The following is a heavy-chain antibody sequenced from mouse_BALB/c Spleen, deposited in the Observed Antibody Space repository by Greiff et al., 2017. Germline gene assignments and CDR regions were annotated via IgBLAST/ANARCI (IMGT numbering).Heavy chain of an antibody. CDR1: GDSITSGY. V-gene: IGHV3-8*02. CDR3: ARHYYGYDYAMDY. D-gene: IGHD1-2*01. Sequence: EVKLQESGPSLVKPSQTLSLTCSVTGDSITSGYWNWIRKFPGNKLEYMGYISYSGSTYYNPSLKSRISITRDTSKNQYYLQLNSVTTEDTATYYCARHYYGYDYAMDYWGQGTSVTVSS. J-gene: IGHJ4*01. CDR2: ISYSGST.